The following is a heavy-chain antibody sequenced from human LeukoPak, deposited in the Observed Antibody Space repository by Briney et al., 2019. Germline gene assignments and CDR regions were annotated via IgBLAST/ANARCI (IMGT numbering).Heavy chain of an antibody. D-gene: IGHD3-22*01. J-gene: IGHJ3*02. V-gene: IGHV1-69*13. CDR1: GGTFSSYA. Sequence: SVKVSCKASGGTFSSYAISWVRQAPGQGLEWMGGIIPIFGTANYAQKFQGRVTITADESTSTAYMELSSLRSEDTAVYYCAGDTLPRQGYYDSSGNPSAFDIWGQGTMVTVSS. CDR3: AGDTLPRQGYYDSSGNPSAFDI. CDR2: IIPIFGTA.